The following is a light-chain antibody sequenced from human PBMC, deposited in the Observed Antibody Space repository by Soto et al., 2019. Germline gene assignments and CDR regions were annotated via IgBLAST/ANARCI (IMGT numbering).Light chain of an antibody. J-gene: IGLJ2*01. CDR2: GNS. V-gene: IGLV1-40*01. CDR3: QSYDSSRSGIVV. Sequence: QSVLTQPPSVSGAPGQRVTISCTGSSSNIGGGYDVHWYQQLPGTAPKLLIYGNSNRPSGVPDRFSASKSGTSASLAITGLQAEEEADYYCQSYDSSRSGIVVFGGGTQLTVL. CDR1: SSNIGGGYD.